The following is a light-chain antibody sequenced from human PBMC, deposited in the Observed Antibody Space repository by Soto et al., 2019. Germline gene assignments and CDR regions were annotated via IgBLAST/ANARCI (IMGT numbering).Light chain of an antibody. CDR2: GAS. V-gene: IGKV3-20*01. J-gene: IGKJ2*01. CDR3: QQYGSSPYT. Sequence: EIVLTQXPGTLSLSPGERATLSCRASQSVSSSYLAWYQQKPGQAPRLLIYGASSRATGIPDRFSGSGSGTDVTLTISRLEPEDFAVYYCQQYGSSPYTIGQGTKLEIK. CDR1: QSVSSSY.